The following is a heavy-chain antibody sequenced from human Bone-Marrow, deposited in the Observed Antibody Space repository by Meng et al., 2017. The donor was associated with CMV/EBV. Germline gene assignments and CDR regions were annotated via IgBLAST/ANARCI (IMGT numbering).Heavy chain of an antibody. Sequence: GESLKISCAASGFTFSDYYMSWIRQAPGKELEWVSYVSGTGYTIYFADSVKGRFTISRDNAKNSLYLQMSSLRAEDTAVYYCAREIGIVGGYGLDVWGQGTSVTVSS. CDR1: GFTFSDYY. D-gene: IGHD2-15*01. V-gene: IGHV3-11*01. CDR3: AREIGIVGGYGLDV. CDR2: VSGTGYTI. J-gene: IGHJ6*02.